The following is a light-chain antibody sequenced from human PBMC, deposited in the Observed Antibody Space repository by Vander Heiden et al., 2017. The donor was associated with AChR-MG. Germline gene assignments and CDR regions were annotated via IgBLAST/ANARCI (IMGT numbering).Light chain of an antibody. Sequence: QAGLTQPPPGPKRLRQTATLTCTGNSNNVGNQGAAWLQQHQGHPPKLLSYRNNNRPSGISERFSASRSGNTASLTITGLQPEDEADYYCSAWDSSLSAVVFGGGTKLTVL. J-gene: IGLJ2*01. CDR2: RNN. CDR1: SNNVGNQG. V-gene: IGLV10-54*04. CDR3: SAWDSSLSAVV.